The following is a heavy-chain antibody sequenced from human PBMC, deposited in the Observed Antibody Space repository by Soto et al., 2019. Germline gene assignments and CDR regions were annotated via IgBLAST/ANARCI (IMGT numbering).Heavy chain of an antibody. Sequence: PGGSLRLSCAASGFTFSSYSMNWVRQAPGKGLEWVSSISSSSSYIYYADSVKGRFTISRDNAKNSLYLQMNSLRAEDTAVYYCAGGLEWLFTIYYYYGMDVWGQGTTVTVSS. CDR3: AGGLEWLFTIYYYYGMDV. D-gene: IGHD3-3*01. CDR1: GFTFSSYS. J-gene: IGHJ6*02. V-gene: IGHV3-21*01. CDR2: ISSSSSYI.